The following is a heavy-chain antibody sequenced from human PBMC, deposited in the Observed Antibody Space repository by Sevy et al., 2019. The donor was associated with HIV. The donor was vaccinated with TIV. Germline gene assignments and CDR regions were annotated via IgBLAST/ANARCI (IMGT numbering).Heavy chain of an antibody. CDR1: GRSISSYY. CDR3: ARDRGGSKSTPHYYYYYGMDV. CDR2: IYYSGST. J-gene: IGHJ6*02. V-gene: IGHV4-59*01. D-gene: IGHD4-4*01. Sequence: SETLSLTCTVSGRSISSYYWSWIRQPPGKGLEWIGYIYYSGSTNYNPSLKSRVTISVDTSKNQFSLKLSSVTAADTAVYYCARDRGGSKSTPHYYYYYGMDVWGQGTTVTVSS.